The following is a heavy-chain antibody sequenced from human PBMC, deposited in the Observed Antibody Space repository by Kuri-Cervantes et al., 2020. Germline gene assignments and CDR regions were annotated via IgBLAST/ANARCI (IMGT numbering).Heavy chain of an antibody. CDR3: ARDHNWYFDL. V-gene: IGHV3-74*01. J-gene: IGHJ2*01. CDR2: INSDGSST. Sequence: ETLSLTCAASGFTFSSYWMHWVRQAPGKGLVWVSRINSDGSSTNYADSVKGRFTISRANDKNTLYLQMNSLRVEDTAVYYCARDHNWYFDLWGRGTLVTVSS. CDR1: GFTFSSYW.